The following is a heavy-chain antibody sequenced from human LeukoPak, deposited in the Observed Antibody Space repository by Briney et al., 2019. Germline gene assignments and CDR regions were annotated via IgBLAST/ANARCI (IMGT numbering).Heavy chain of an antibody. CDR3: ASPDHYYDSSGYLPY. V-gene: IGHV4-38-2*01. D-gene: IGHD3-22*01. CDR1: GYSISSGYY. Sequence: SETLSLTCAVSGYSISSGYYWGWIRQPPGKGLEWIGSIYHSGSTYYNPSLKSRVTISVDTSKNQFSLKLSSVTAADTAVYYCASPDHYYDSSGYLPYWGQGTLVTVSS. CDR2: IYHSGST. J-gene: IGHJ4*02.